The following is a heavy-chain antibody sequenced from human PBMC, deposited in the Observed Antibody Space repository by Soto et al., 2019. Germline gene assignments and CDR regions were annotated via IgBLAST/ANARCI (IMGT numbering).Heavy chain of an antibody. J-gene: IGHJ4*02. D-gene: IGHD3-10*01. CDR1: GFTFSGFW. CDR2: IKQDGSEK. V-gene: IGHV3-7*01. Sequence: GGSLRLSCAGAGFTFSGFWMSWVRQAPGKGLEWVATIKQDGSEKSYVDSVKGRFTISRDNAKNSLYLQMNSLRAEDTAVYYCARGYGSGFGHWGQGTQVTVSS. CDR3: ARGYGSGFGH.